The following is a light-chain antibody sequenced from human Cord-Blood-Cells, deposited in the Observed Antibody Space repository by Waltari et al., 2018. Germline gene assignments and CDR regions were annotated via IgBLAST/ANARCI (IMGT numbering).Light chain of an antibody. CDR2: GAS. J-gene: IGKJ4*01. CDR1: QSVSSN. V-gene: IGKV3-15*01. CDR3: QQYNNWPPLT. Sequence: EIVMTQSPATLSVSPGERATLSCRARQSVSSNLAWYQQKPGQAPRLLIYGASTRATGIPARFSGSVSGTEFTHTISSLQSEDFAVDYCQQYNNWPPLTFGGGTKVEIK.